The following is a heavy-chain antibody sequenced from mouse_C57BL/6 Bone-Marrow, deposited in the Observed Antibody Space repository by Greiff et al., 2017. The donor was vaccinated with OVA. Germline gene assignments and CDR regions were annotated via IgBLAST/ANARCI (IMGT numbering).Heavy chain of an antibody. Sequence: EVKLQESGGGLVKPGGSLKLSCAASGFTFSDYGMHWVRQAPEKGLEWVAYISSGSSTIYYADTVKGRFTISRDNAKNTLFLQMTSLRSEDTAMYYCARGTISNAMDYWGQGTSVTVSS. V-gene: IGHV5-17*01. D-gene: IGHD1-1*02. CDR3: ARGTISNAMDY. CDR2: ISSGSSTI. J-gene: IGHJ4*01. CDR1: GFTFSDYG.